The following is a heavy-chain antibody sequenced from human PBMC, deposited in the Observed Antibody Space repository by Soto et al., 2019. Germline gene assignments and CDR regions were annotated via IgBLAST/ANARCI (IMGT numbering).Heavy chain of an antibody. Sequence: EVQLVESGGGLVKPGGSLRLSCAAYGFRLSDYSMNWVRQAPGKGLEWVSFISSTSSYIYYAGSVKARFTISRDNAKNSLYLHMNSLRAEDTAVYYCARDLGDYWGQGTLVTVSS. V-gene: IGHV3-21*01. J-gene: IGHJ4*02. CDR2: ISSTSSYI. CDR1: GFRLSDYS. CDR3: ARDLGDY.